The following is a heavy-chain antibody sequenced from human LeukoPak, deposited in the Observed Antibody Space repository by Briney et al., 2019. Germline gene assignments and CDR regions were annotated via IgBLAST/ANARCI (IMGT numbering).Heavy chain of an antibody. V-gene: IGHV3-74*01. D-gene: IGHD5-24*01. J-gene: IGHJ3*02. CDR3: ARDQLEIAFDI. Sequence: PGGSVRLSCEASGFTFSSYWMHWVRQAPGKGLVWVSRINSDGSSTSYADSVKGRFTISRDNAKNTLYLQMNSLRAEDTAVYYCARDQLEIAFDIWGQGTMVTVSS. CDR2: INSDGSST. CDR1: GFTFSSYW.